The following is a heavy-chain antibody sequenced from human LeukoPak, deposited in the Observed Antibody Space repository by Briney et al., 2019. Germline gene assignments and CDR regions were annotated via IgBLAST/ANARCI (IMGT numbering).Heavy chain of an antibody. CDR2: ISSSSSYI. J-gene: IGHJ4*02. CDR1: GFTFSSYS. V-gene: IGHV3-21*04. CDR3: VHLLLWFGEEGDY. D-gene: IGHD3-10*01. Sequence: GGSLRLSCAASGFTFSSYSMNWVRQAPGKGLEWVSSISSSSSYIYYADSVKGRFTISRDNAKNSLYLQMNSLRAEDTAVYYCVHLLLWFGEEGDYWGQGTLVTVSS.